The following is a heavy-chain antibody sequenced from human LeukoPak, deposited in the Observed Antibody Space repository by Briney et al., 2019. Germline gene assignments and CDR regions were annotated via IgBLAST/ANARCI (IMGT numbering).Heavy chain of an antibody. J-gene: IGHJ4*02. CDR2: IYYSGST. CDR3: ARRTVTTSYYFDY. Sequence: SETLSLTCTVSGGSISSSSYYWGWIRQPPGKGLEWIGSIYYSGSTYYNPSLKSRVTISVDTSKNQFSLKLSSVTAADTAVYYCARRTVTTSYYFDYWGQGTLVTVSS. CDR1: GGSISSSSYY. D-gene: IGHD4-17*01. V-gene: IGHV4-39*01.